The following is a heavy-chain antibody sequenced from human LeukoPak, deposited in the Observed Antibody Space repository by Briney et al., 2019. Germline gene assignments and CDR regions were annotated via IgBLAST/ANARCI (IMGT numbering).Heavy chain of an antibody. CDR3: ARTGIAAAGPHFVIDY. D-gene: IGHD6-13*01. J-gene: IGHJ4*02. CDR2: IYTSGST. V-gene: IGHV4-61*02. CDR1: GGSISSSSYY. Sequence: SETLSLTCTVSGGSISSSSYYWSWIRQPAGKGLEWIGRIYTSGSTNYNPSLKSRVTISGDTSKNQFSLRLSSVTAADTAVYYCARTGIAAAGPHFVIDYWGQGTLVTVSS.